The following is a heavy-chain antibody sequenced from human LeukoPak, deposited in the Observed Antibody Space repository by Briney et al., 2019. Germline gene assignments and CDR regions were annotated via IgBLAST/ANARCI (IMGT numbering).Heavy chain of an antibody. D-gene: IGHD4-23*01. Sequence: GASVKVSCKGSGYIFTGHLIHWVRQAPGQGLEWMGWISAYNGNTNYAQKLQGRVTMTTDTSTSTAYMELRSLRSDDTAVYYCARSVVTPYYFDYWGQGTLVTVSS. V-gene: IGHV1-18*04. CDR1: GYIFTGHL. CDR2: ISAYNGNT. J-gene: IGHJ4*02. CDR3: ARSVVTPYYFDY.